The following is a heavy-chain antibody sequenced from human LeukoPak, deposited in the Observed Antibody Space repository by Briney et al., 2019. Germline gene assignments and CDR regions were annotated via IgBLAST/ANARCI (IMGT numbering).Heavy chain of an antibody. CDR2: IYDNWST. V-gene: IGHV4-61*08. J-gene: IGHJ4*02. D-gene: IGHD2-15*01. Sequence: SETLSLTCTVSGGSISSGDYYWSWIRLPPGKGLEWIGYIYDNWSTNYNPSLKSRVTMSLDTSKNQFSLKVLSVTAADTAVYYCARSVCSGGNCGDFDSWGQGTLVTVSS. CDR3: ARSVCSGGNCGDFDS. CDR1: GGSISSGDYY.